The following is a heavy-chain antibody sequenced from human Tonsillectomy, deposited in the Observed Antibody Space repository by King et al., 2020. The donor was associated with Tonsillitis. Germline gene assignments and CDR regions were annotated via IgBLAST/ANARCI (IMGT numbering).Heavy chain of an antibody. CDR3: ARVAGTYGGFGQLYFDY. CDR2: IYYSEIT. D-gene: IGHD2-8*01. CDR1: GGSISTYY. Sequence: VQLQESGPGLVKPSETLSLTCTVSGGSISTYYWSWIRQTQGKGLEWIGYIYYSEITNYNPSLKRRVTISLDTSKNQFSLKLSSVTAADTAVYYCARVAGTYGGFGQLYFDYWGQGTLVTVSS. J-gene: IGHJ4*02. V-gene: IGHV4-59*01.